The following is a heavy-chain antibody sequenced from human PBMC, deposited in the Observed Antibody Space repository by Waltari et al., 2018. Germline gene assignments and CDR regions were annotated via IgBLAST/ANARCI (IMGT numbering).Heavy chain of an antibody. J-gene: IGHJ6*02. CDR1: GFTFSSYA. D-gene: IGHD4-4*01. Sequence: EVQLLESGGGLVQPGGSLRLSCAASGFTFSSYAMSWVRQAPGKGLEWVSAISGSGGINYYADSVKCRFTISRDNSKNTLYLQMNSLRAEDTAVYYCATKTTVTARYYYYYGMDVWGQGTTVTVSS. V-gene: IGHV3-23*01. CDR2: ISGSGGIN. CDR3: ATKTTVTARYYYYYGMDV.